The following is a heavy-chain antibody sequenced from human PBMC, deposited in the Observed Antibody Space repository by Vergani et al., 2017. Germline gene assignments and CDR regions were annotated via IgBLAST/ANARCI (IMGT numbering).Heavy chain of an antibody. CDR1: GFRVTTYY. CDR2: ISGNNDDV. CDR3: VRDGRVSRT. V-gene: IGHV3-21*01. J-gene: IGHJ3*01. Sequence: VELLESGGGLAQPGGSLRVSCSASGFRVTTYYMSWVRQAPGKGLEWVSVISGNNDDVYYADSVKGRFTISRDNAKNSLYLDMSGLRAEDTAVYYCVRDGRVSRTWGQGTLVAVSS.